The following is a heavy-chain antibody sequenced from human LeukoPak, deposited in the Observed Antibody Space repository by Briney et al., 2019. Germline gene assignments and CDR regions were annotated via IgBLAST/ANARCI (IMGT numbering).Heavy chain of an antibody. J-gene: IGHJ4*02. Sequence: GGSLRLSCAASGFSFSVYWMHWVRQAPGKGPVWVSRIKTDGSITDYADSVKGRFTISRDNAKNTLYLQMNSLRAEDTAVYYCARMSYYGSGIYIPGDYWGQGTLVTVSS. CDR2: IKTDGSIT. CDR1: GFSFSVYW. V-gene: IGHV3-74*01. CDR3: ARMSYYGSGIYIPGDY. D-gene: IGHD3-10*01.